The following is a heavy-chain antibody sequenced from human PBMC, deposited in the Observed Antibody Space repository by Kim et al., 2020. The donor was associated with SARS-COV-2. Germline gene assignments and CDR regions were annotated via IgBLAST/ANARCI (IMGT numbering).Heavy chain of an antibody. CDR3: AQDPRALSENWFDL. Sequence: GGSLRLSCAASGFTFTSHGMSSVRQGPGKGLEWVPTVSGCGGTTYFVESVKGRFIISRDHSRNILYLQMNRLSAEDSAVYSCAQDPRALSENWFDLWSQG. J-gene: IGHJ5*02. CDR2: VSGCGGTT. D-gene: IGHD3-16*02. V-gene: IGHV3-23*01. CDR1: GFTFTSHG.